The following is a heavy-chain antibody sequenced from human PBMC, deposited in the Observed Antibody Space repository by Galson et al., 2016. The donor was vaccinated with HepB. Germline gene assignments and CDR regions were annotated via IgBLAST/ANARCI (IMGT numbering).Heavy chain of an antibody. CDR3: ARGTRHSSGWYDESSD. D-gene: IGHD6-13*01. J-gene: IGHJ4*02. Sequence: SLRLSCAASGFTFSSYWMSWVRQAPGKGLEWVANIKQDGSEKYYVDSVKGRFTISRDNAKNSLYLQMNSLRAEDTAVYYCARGTRHSSGWYDESSDWGQGTLVTVSS. CDR1: GFTFSSYW. V-gene: IGHV3-7*01. CDR2: IKQDGSEK.